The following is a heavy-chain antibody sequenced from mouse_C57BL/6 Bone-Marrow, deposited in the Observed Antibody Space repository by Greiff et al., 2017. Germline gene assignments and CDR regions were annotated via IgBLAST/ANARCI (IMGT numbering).Heavy chain of an antibody. CDR2: IRSKSSHYAT. CDR3: VREVLRYFDY. CDR1: GFTFNTYA. D-gene: IGHD1-1*01. Sequence: EVKLVESGGGLVQPKGSLKLSCAASGFTFNTYAMHWVRQAPGKGLEWVARIRSKSSHYATYYADSVKDRFTISRDDSQSMLYLQMNNLKTEDTAMYYCVREVLRYFDYWGQGTTLTVSS. V-gene: IGHV10-3*01. J-gene: IGHJ2*01.